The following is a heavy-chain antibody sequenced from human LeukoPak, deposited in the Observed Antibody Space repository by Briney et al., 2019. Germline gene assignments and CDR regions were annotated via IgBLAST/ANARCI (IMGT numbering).Heavy chain of an antibody. CDR2: IYYGGST. CDR3: AREKIFGVDRGPFDY. V-gene: IGHV4-39*07. CDR1: GDSISTSNSY. D-gene: IGHD3-3*01. J-gene: IGHJ4*02. Sequence: SETLSLTCTVSGDSISTSNSYWGWIRQPPGKGLEWIGSIYYGGSTYYNPSLKSRVTISVDTSKNQFSLKLSSVTAADTAVYYCAREKIFGVDRGPFDYWGQGTLVTVSS.